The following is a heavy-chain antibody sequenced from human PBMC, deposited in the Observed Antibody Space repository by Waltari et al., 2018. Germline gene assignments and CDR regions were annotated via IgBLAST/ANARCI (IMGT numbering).Heavy chain of an antibody. CDR3: ARDRGRGLFLDS. D-gene: IGHD2-15*01. CDR1: GDSIRGNYW. CDR2: NHGCGRS. V-gene: IGHV4-4*02. Sequence: QVQLQESGPGLVKPSGTLSVTCAVSGDSIRGNYWWSWVRQSPRKGLEWIGKNHGCGRSNYNPSLESRVSVSMDTSKNHFSLKVTSATAADTAVYYCARDRGRGLFLDSWGQGTLVTVSP. J-gene: IGHJ4*02.